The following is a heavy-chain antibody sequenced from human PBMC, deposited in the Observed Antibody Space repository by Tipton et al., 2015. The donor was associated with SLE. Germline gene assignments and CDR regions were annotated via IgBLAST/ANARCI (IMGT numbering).Heavy chain of an antibody. CDR2: IYYSGST. J-gene: IGHJ3*02. CDR3: ARRYIKQWLAGAFDI. D-gene: IGHD6-19*01. V-gene: IGHV4-31*03. CDR1: GGSISSGGYY. Sequence: TLSLTCTVSGGSISSGGYYWSWIRQHPGKGLEWIGYIYYSGSTYYNPSLKSRVTISVDTSKNQFSLKLSSVTAADTAVYYCARRYIKQWLAGAFDIWGQGTMVTVSS.